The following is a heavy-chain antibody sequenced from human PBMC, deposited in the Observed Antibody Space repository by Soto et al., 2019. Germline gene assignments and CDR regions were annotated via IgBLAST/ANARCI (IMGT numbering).Heavy chain of an antibody. CDR3: GRGGSMVRERWFGP. D-gene: IGHD3-10*01. Sequence: EVQLVESGGGVVQPGGSLRLSCAASGFTFIGYWMHWVRQGPGKGLVWVARINNDGIDTTYADSVKGRFTISRDNTKNMVYLEMNSLRADDTAVYYCGRGGSMVRERWFGPWGQGTLVTVSS. J-gene: IGHJ5*02. CDR2: INNDGIDT. CDR1: GFTFIGYW. V-gene: IGHV3-74*03.